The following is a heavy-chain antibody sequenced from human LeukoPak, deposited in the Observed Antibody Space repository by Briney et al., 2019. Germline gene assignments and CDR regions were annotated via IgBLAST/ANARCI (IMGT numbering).Heavy chain of an antibody. J-gene: IGHJ4*02. CDR3: ARDFAPWFGEPII. Sequence: SETLSLTCTVSGGSISSSSYYWTWIRQPPGKGLEWIGYIYYSGSTNYNSPLKSRVTISVDTSKNQFSLKLSSVTAADTAVYYCARDFAPWFGEPIIWGQGTLVTVSS. D-gene: IGHD3-10*01. CDR1: GGSISSSSYY. CDR2: IYYSGST. V-gene: IGHV4-61*01.